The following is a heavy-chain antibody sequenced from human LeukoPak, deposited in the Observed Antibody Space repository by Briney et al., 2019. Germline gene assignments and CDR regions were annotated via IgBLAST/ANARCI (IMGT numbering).Heavy chain of an antibody. Sequence: GRSLRLSCAASGFTFGAYAMNWVRQAPGKGLEWVSGISWNSVSIGYADSVKGRFTISRDNAKNSLYLQMNSLRAEDTALYYCAKDIAAYYGMDVWGQGTTVTVSS. J-gene: IGHJ6*02. V-gene: IGHV3-9*01. CDR3: AKDIAAYYGMDV. CDR2: ISWNSVSI. D-gene: IGHD6-25*01. CDR1: GFTFGAYA.